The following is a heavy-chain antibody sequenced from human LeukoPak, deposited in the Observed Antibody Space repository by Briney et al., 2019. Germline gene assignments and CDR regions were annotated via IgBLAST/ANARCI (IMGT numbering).Heavy chain of an antibody. CDR1: GFTFSFYE. J-gene: IGHJ6*04. V-gene: IGHV3-48*03. CDR3: AKLGITMIGGV. Sequence: GGSLRLSCAASGFTFSFYEMNWVRQAPGKGLEWVSYISSSGSTIYYADSVKGRFTMYRDNAKNSLYLQMNSLRAEDTAVYYCAKLGITMIGGVWGKGTTVTISS. CDR2: ISSSGSTI. D-gene: IGHD3-10*02.